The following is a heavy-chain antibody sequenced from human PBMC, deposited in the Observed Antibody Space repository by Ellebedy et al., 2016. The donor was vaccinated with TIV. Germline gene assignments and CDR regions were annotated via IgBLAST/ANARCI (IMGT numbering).Heavy chain of an antibody. CDR1: GYTFTRYG. CDR3: AREDYDYVWGSFQFNY. CDR2: ISVYNGNT. D-gene: IGHD3-16*01. J-gene: IGHJ4*02. Sequence: AASVKVSCKASGYTFTRYGISWVRQAPGQGLEWMGWISVYNGNTNYAQKLQGRVTMTTDTSTSTAYMELSSLRSEDTAVYYCAREDYDYVWGSFQFNYWGQGTLVTVSS. V-gene: IGHV1-18*01.